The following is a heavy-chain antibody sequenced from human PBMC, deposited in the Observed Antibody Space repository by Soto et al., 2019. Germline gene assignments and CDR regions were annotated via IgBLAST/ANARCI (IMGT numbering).Heavy chain of an antibody. V-gene: IGHV4-39*01. D-gene: IGHD3-10*01. J-gene: IGHJ6*02. CDR3: ARQPATTYGSAGPPDV. Sequence: QLQLQESGPGLVKPSETLSLTCTVSGGSISRSSYYWGWIRQPPGKGLEWIGCIYYSGSTYYNPSFKILVTIFVATSKNPVALKLSPVTAADPAVYYCARQPATTYGSAGPPDVWGQGTTVTGSS. CDR1: GGSISRSSYY. CDR2: IYYSGST.